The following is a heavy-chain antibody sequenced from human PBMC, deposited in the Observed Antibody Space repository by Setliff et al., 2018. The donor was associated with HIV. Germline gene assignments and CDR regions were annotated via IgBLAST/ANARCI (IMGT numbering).Heavy chain of an antibody. CDR2: IWADEITK. CDR1: GFTFSSYG. CDR3: ARDSSTYYSIDS. J-gene: IGHJ4*02. D-gene: IGHD3-22*01. V-gene: IGHV3-33*08. Sequence: LRLSCAASGFTFSSYGMHWVRQAPGKGLEWVAMIWADEITKFYADSVKGRFTISGDNSKNTLYLQMNSLRTDDTAVYFCARDSSTYYSIDSWGQGTLVTVSS.